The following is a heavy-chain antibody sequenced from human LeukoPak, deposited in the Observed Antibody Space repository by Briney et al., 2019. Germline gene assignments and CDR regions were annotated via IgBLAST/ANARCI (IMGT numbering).Heavy chain of an antibody. CDR3: ARDEGRGFDC. V-gene: IGHV3-7*01. Sequence: GGSLRLSCAASGFTFTNYWMNWVRQAPGKGLEWVANINQDGSEKYYVDSVKGRFTISRDNAKNSLYLQMNSLRAEDTAVYYCARDEGRGFDCWGRRTLVTISS. CDR2: INQDGSEK. CDR1: GFTFTNYW. J-gene: IGHJ4*02.